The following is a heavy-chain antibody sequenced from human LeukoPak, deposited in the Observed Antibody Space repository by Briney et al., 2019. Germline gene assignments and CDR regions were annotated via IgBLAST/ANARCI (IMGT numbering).Heavy chain of an antibody. CDR1: GGSISSYY. CDR3: ARFNRNSSGWIDY. V-gene: IGHV4-59*01. D-gene: IGHD6-19*01. CDR2: MFYSGSS. Sequence: PSETLSLTCPVSGGSISSYYWTWIRQPPGKGLEWIGYMFYSGSSNYNPSLRSRVTISVDTSKNQISLKLSSVTAADTAVYYCARFNRNSSGWIDYWGQGTLVTVSS. J-gene: IGHJ4*02.